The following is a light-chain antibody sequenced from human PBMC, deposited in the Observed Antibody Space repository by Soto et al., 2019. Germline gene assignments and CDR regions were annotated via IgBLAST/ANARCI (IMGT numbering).Light chain of an antibody. CDR3: SSYTTSGALVV. CDR1: SSDIGGYKY. CDR2: DVS. J-gene: IGLJ2*01. Sequence: QSALTQPASVSGSPGQSITISCTGTSSDIGGYKYVSWHQQHPGKAPKLMIYDVSNRPSGVSNRFSGSKSGNTASLTVSGLQAEDEADYYCSSYTTSGALVVFGGGTKLTVL. V-gene: IGLV2-14*01.